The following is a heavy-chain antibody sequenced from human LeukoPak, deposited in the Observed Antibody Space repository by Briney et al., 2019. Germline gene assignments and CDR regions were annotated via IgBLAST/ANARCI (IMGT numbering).Heavy chain of an antibody. CDR1: GDSVSSSSAA. CDR3: ARGSYDSGLR. D-gene: IGHD6-19*01. J-gene: IGHJ4*02. Sequence: SQTLSLTCPISGDSVSSSSAAWNWIRQSPSRGLEWLGRTYYRSKWYNNYAEFVKGRITINPDTSKNQFSLQLNSVTPEDTAVYYCARGSYDSGLRWGQGTLVTVSS. V-gene: IGHV6-1*01. CDR2: TYYRSKWYN.